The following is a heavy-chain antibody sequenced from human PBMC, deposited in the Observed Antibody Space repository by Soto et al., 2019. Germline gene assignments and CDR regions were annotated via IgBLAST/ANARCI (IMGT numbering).Heavy chain of an antibody. V-gene: IGHV4-59*01. J-gene: IGHJ6*03. D-gene: IGHD2-2*01. CDR3: ARSPLVPAAIVYYYYIDV. CDR2: IYYSGST. Sequence: SETLSLSCTVSGGSISSYYWSWIRQPPGKGLEWIGYIYYSGSTNYNPSLKSRVTISVDTSKNQFSLKLSSVTAADTAVYYCARSPLVPAAIVYYYYIDVWAKGTTVTVSS. CDR1: GGSISSYY.